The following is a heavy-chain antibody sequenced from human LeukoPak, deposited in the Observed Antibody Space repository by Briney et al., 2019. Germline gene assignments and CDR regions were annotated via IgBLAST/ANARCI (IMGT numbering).Heavy chain of an antibody. CDR1: GDSITASY. Sequence: PSETLSLTCTASGDSITASYWSWIRQPPGKGLQWIAYIFHSGTTKYNPSLKTRVTISLATFKSQFSLRLTSVTAADTAVYYCARHSYFYGSGDMDVWGKGTSVIVSS. J-gene: IGHJ6*03. V-gene: IGHV4-59*08. CDR3: ARHSYFYGSGDMDV. D-gene: IGHD3-10*01. CDR2: IFHSGTT.